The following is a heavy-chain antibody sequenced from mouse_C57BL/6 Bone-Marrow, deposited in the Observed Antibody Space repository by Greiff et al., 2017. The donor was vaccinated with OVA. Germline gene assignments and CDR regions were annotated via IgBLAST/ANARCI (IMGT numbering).Heavy chain of an antibody. V-gene: IGHV2-2*01. J-gene: IGHJ2*01. CDR2: IWSGGST. CDR3: ARCGYYLYLDY. CDR1: GFSLTSYG. D-gene: IGHD2-3*01. Sequence: QVQLKESGPGLVQPSQSLSITCTVSGFSLTSYGVHWVRQSPGKGLEWLGVIWSGGSTDYNAAFISRLSISKDNSKSQVFFKMNSLQADDAAIYYCARCGYYLYLDYWGQGTTLTVSS.